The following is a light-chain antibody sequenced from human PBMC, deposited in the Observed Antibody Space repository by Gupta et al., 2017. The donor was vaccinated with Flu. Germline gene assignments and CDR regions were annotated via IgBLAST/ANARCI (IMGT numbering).Light chain of an antibody. J-gene: IGKJ4*01. CDR2: KAS. Sequence: DIQMTQSPSTLSASVGDRVTITCLASQSISSWLAWYQQKPGKAPKLLIAKASTLESGVPSRFSGSGSGTEFTLTISSLQPDDFATYYCQQYSSYSTFGGGTKVEIK. CDR1: QSISSW. V-gene: IGKV1-5*03. CDR3: QQYSSYST.